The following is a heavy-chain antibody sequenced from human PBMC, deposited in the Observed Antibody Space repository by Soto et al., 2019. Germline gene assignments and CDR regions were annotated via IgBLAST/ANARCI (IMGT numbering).Heavy chain of an antibody. D-gene: IGHD3-10*01. V-gene: IGHV4-34*01. CDR1: GGSFSGYY. J-gene: IGHJ5*02. Sequence: SQTLSLTCAVYGGSFSGYYWSWIRQPPGKGLEWIGEINHSGSTNYNPSLKSRVTISVDTSKNQFSLKLSSVTAADTAVYYCARELGGIYGSGSYYSPWGQGTLVTGSS. CDR3: ARELGGIYGSGSYYSP. CDR2: INHSGST.